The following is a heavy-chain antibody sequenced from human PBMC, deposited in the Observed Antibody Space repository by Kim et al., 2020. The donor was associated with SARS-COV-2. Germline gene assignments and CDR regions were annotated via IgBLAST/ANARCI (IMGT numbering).Heavy chain of an antibody. CDR2: IYYSGST. J-gene: IGHJ4*02. Sequence: SETLSLTCTVSGGSISSYYWSWIRQPPGKGLEWIGDIYYSGSTNYNPSLKSRVTISVDTSKNQFSLKLSSVTAADTAVYYCAKGFDYWGRGTLVTVSS. V-gene: IGHV4-59*08. CDR1: GGSISSYY. CDR3: AKGFDY.